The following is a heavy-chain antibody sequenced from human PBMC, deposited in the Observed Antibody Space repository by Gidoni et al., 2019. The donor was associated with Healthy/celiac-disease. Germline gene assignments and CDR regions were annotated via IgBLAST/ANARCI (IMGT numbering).Heavy chain of an antibody. CDR1: GYTFPSYY. CDR2: INPSGGTT. CDR3: ARVVTPGGGPFDF. D-gene: IGHD2-21*02. Sequence: QVQLVQSGAEVKKPGASVKVSCKASGYTFPSYYMHWVRQAPGQGLEWMGIINPSGGTTSYAQKFQGRVTLTRDTSTSTVYMELSSLRSEDTAVYYCARVVTPGGGPFDFWGQGTLVTVSS. J-gene: IGHJ4*02. V-gene: IGHV1-46*01.